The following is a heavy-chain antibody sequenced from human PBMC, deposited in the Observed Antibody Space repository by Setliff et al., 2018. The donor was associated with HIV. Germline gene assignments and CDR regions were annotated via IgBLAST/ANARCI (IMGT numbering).Heavy chain of an antibody. V-gene: IGHV3-23*01. D-gene: IGHD3-10*01. CDR3: AKPYRGSVVRDQGYMDV. J-gene: IGHJ6*03. CDR1: GFTFSSYA. Sequence: GSLRLSCAASGFTFSSYAMSWVRQAPGKGLEWVSAISGSGGSTYYADAVKGRFTISGDNSKNTLYLQMNSLRAEDTAVYYCAKPYRGSVVRDQGYMDVWGKGTTVTVSS. CDR2: ISGSGGST.